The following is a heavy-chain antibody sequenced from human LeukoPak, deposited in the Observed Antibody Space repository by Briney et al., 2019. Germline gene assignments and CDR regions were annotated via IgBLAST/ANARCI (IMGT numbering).Heavy chain of an antibody. J-gene: IGHJ4*02. CDR1: GFAFSSYG. D-gene: IGHD3-3*01. CDR3: AKGRIFGVVMGFEY. CDR2: ISGTGSTT. V-gene: IGHV3-23*01. Sequence: GGSLRLSCVASGFAFSSYGMSWVRQAPAKGLDWVSAISGTGSTTYYADFVKGRFTISRDNSKNTLYLQMNSLRAEDTAVYYCAKGRIFGVVMGFEYWGQGTLVTVSS.